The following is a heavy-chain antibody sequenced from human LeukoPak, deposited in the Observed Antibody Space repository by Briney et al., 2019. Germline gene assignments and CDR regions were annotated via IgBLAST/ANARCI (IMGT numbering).Heavy chain of an antibody. CDR2: IYYSGST. J-gene: IGHJ1*01. V-gene: IGHV4-30-4*01. CDR3: ARGVVEYFQH. CDR1: GGSISSGDYY. Sequence: SETLSLTCTVSGGSISSGDYYWRGIRQPPGKGLEWIGYIYYSGSTYYNPSLKSRVTISVDTSKNQFSLKLSSVTAADTAVYYCARGVVEYFQHWGQGTLVTVSS.